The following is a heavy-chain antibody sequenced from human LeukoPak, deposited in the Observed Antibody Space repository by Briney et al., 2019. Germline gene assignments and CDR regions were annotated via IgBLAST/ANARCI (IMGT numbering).Heavy chain of an antibody. CDR2: DSYRGST. J-gene: IGHJ5*02. V-gene: IGHV4-39*07. CDR1: GGSISSSTFY. Sequence: SETLSLTCTVSGGSISSSTFYWGWIRQPPGKGLEWIGSDSYRGSTYYNPSLKSRVTISVDTSKNQFSLKLTSVTAADTAVYFCARGGYYGSGNDFRFDPWGQGTLVTVSS. CDR3: ARGGYYGSGNDFRFDP. D-gene: IGHD3-10*01.